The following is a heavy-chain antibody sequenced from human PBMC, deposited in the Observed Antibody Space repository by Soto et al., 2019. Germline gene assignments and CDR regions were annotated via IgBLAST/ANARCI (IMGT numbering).Heavy chain of an antibody. Sequence: QLQLQESGPGLVKPSETLSLTCTVSAGSIRSGSYYWGWIRQPPGKGLEWIGTIYHSGRTYYNPSLKSRVTISVDTSKNQFSLKLSSVTAADTAVYYCARHPLYGDYGGAAFDIWGQGTMVTVSS. CDR3: ARHPLYGDYGGAAFDI. J-gene: IGHJ3*02. CDR1: AGSIRSGSYY. CDR2: IYHSGRT. D-gene: IGHD4-17*01. V-gene: IGHV4-39*01.